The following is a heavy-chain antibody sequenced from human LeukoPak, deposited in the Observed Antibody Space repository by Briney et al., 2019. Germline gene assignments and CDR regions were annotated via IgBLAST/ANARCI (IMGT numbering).Heavy chain of an antibody. Sequence: GGSLRLSCAASGFTFSSYSMNWVRQAPGKGLEWVSYISSSSSTIYYADSVKGRFTISRDNSKNTLYLQMNSLRAEDTAVYYCAKTLDSSGWYGDYWGQGTLVTVSS. CDR1: GFTFSSYS. CDR2: ISSSSSTI. CDR3: AKTLDSSGWYGDY. V-gene: IGHV3-48*01. D-gene: IGHD6-19*01. J-gene: IGHJ4*02.